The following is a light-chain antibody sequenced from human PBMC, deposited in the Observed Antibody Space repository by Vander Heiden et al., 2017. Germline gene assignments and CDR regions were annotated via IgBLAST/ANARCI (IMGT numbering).Light chain of an antibody. CDR3: QQRDNWPPT. CDR1: QSISSF. CDR2: DAS. Sequence: VLTQSPATLSLSPGERATLSCRASQSISSFLGWYQQKPGQAPRLLIHDASHRATGIPARFTGAGSGTDFTLTINNVESEDFAVYYCQQRDNWPPTFGQGTRVE. V-gene: IGKV3-11*01. J-gene: IGKJ1*01.